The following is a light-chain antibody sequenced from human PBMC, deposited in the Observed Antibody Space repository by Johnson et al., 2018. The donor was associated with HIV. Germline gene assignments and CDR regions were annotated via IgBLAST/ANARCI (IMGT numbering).Light chain of an antibody. CDR2: ENN. V-gene: IGLV1-51*02. CDR1: SSKIGNKY. Sequence: QSVLTQPPSVSAAPGQKVTISCSGSSSKIGNKYVSWYQQLPGTAPKLLIYENNKRPSGIPDRFSGSKSGTSASLGITGLQTGDEADYYCGTWDSSLSAWFYVFGTGTKVTVL. J-gene: IGLJ1*01. CDR3: GTWDSSLSAWFYV.